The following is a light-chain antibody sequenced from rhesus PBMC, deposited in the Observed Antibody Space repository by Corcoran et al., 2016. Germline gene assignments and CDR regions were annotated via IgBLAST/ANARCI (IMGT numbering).Light chain of an antibody. J-gene: IGKJ3*01. CDR1: QGISNN. CDR2: YAS. Sequence: DIQMTQSPSSLSASIGDTVTITCRASQGISNNLAWYQQKPGKDPKLLIRYASTLQSGVPSRFIGSGSGTDFTLTISSLQPEDFAAYYCQHGYSTPFTFGPGTKLHIK. CDR3: QHGYSTPFT. V-gene: IGKV1S15*01.